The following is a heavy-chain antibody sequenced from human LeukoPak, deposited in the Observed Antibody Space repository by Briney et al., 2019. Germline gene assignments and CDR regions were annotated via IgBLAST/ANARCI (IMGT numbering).Heavy chain of an antibody. CDR2: ISAYNGNT. CDR3: ARVGVRYFDWLPDYYGMDV. D-gene: IGHD3-9*01. Sequence: ASVKVSCKAPGYTFTNYGISWVRQAPGQGLEWMGWISAYNGNTNYAQKLQGRVTMTTDTSTSTAYMELRSLRSDDTAVYYCARVGVRYFDWLPDYYGMDVWGQGTTVTVSS. CDR1: GYTFTNYG. J-gene: IGHJ6*02. V-gene: IGHV1-18*01.